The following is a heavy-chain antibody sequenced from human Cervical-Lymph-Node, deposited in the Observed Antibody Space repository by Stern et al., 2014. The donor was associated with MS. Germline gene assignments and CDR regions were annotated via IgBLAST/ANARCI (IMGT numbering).Heavy chain of an antibody. CDR2: IYTSGNT. CDR1: GGSISSYY. D-gene: IGHD2-21*02. CDR3: ARVTYCGVDCYSEDY. J-gene: IGHJ4*02. V-gene: IGHV4-4*07. Sequence: QVQLLQSGPGLVKPSETLSLTCTVSGGSISSYYWSWIRQPAGGGLEWIGHIYTSGNTNYSPSLKSRVTMSVDTSQNQFSLELSSVTAADTAVYYCARVTYCGVDCYSEDYWGQGTLVTVSS.